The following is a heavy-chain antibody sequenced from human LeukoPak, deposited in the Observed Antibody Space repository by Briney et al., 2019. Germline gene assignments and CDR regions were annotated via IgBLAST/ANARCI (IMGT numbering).Heavy chain of an antibody. Sequence: GGSLILSCGASGFTFSSYWMSWVRQAPGKGLEWVANINQDGSEKYYVDSVKGRFTISRDNAKNSLYLQMNSLRADDTAVYYCAYEGAYTSSSPTGYWGQGTLVTVSS. V-gene: IGHV3-7*01. CDR3: AYEGAYTSSSPTGY. CDR1: GFTFSSYW. D-gene: IGHD6-6*01. CDR2: INQDGSEK. J-gene: IGHJ4*02.